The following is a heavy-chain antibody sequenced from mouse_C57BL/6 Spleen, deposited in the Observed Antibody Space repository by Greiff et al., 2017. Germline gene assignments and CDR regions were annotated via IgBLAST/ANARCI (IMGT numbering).Heavy chain of an antibody. CDR3: ARATVESRYWYFDF. CDR2: INPNNGST. J-gene: IGHJ1*03. V-gene: IGHV1-53*01. D-gene: IGHD2-12*01. CDR1: GYSFTNYC. Sequence: VQLQQPGPELVKPGASVKLSCKASGYSFTNYCMNWVKQRPGKGLEWIGVINPNNGSTSYNQKFKGKATLTVDQSSSTAYMQLSSLTSEDSAVYYCARATVESRYWYFDFWGTGTTLTVSS.